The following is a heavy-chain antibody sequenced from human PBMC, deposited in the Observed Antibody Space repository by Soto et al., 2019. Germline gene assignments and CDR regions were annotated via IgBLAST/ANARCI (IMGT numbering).Heavy chain of an antibody. CDR3: ARVYRITMVRGELSEY. D-gene: IGHD3-10*01. J-gene: IGHJ4*02. CDR1: GYTFTSYG. Sequence: QVQLVQSGAEVKKPGASVKVSCKASGYTFTSYGISWLRQAPGQGLEWMGWISAYNGNTNYAQKLQRRGTMTTDTSTSTAYMELRSLRSDDTAVYYCARVYRITMVRGELSEYWGQGTLVTVSS. V-gene: IGHV1-18*01. CDR2: ISAYNGNT.